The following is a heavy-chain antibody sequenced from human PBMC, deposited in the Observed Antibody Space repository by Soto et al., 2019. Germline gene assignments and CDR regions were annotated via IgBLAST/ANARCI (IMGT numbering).Heavy chain of an antibody. Sequence: QVQLVQSGAEVKKSGASVKVSCKASGYTFTSYGISWVRQAPGQGLEWMGWTSAYNGNTNYAQKLQGRVTMTTDTSTSTAYMELRSLRSDDTAVYYCARRQWLVGGYYYGMDVWGQGTTVTVSS. D-gene: IGHD6-19*01. V-gene: IGHV1-18*01. CDR3: ARRQWLVGGYYYGMDV. CDR2: TSAYNGNT. J-gene: IGHJ6*02. CDR1: GYTFTSYG.